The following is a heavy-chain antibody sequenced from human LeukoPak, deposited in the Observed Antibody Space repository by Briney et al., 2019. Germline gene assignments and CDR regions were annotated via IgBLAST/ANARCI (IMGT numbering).Heavy chain of an antibody. CDR1: GFTFSSYW. Sequence: GGSLRLSCAASGFTFSSYWMSWVRQAPGKGLEWVANIKQDGSEKYDVDSVKGRFTISRDNAKNSLYLQMNSLRAEDTAVYYCARDRGGLTTVVTSGLAFDIWGQGTMVTVSS. CDR2: IKQDGSEK. V-gene: IGHV3-7*01. J-gene: IGHJ3*02. D-gene: IGHD4-23*01. CDR3: ARDRGGLTTVVTSGLAFDI.